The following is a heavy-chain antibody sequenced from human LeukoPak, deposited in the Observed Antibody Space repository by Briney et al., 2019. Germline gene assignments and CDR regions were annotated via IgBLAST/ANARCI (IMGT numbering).Heavy chain of an antibody. D-gene: IGHD5-12*01. J-gene: IGHJ6*03. CDR2: ISYDGSNI. Sequence: QPGRSLRLSCAASGFTFSSYGMHWVRQAPGKGLEWLAIISYDGSNIYYARSVKGRFTISRDNSKNTLYLQMNTLRPEDTAVYYCARGGSGSYYYYYYYMDVWGKGTTVTVSS. V-gene: IGHV3-30*03. CDR3: ARGGSGSYYYYYYYMDV. CDR1: GFTFSSYG.